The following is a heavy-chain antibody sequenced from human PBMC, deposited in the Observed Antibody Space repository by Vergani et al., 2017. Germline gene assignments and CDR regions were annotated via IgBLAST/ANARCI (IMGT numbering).Heavy chain of an antibody. CDR2: ISYDGSNK. D-gene: IGHD3-22*01. CDR1: GFTFSSYG. V-gene: IGHV3-30*19. Sequence: QVQLVESGGGVVQPGRSLRLSCAASGFTFSSYGMHWVRQAPGKGLEWVAVISYDGSNKYYADSVKGRFTISRDNSKNTLYPQMNSLRAEDTAVYYCARDLPGYYDSSGYSEAFDIWGQGTMVTVSS. J-gene: IGHJ3*02. CDR3: ARDLPGYYDSSGYSEAFDI.